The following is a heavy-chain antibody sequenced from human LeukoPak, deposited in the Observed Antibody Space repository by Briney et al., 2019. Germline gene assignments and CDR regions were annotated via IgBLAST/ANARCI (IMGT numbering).Heavy chain of an antibody. CDR2: ISYDGSNK. Sequence: GGSLRLSCAASGFTFSSYAMHWVRQAPGKGLEWVAVISYDGSNKYYADSVKGRFTIPRDNSKNTLYLQMNSLRAEDTAVYYCARDRYPIVVVPAGPYYFDYWGQGTLVTVSS. CDR1: GFTFSSYA. CDR3: ARDRYPIVVVPAGPYYFDY. D-gene: IGHD2-2*01. V-gene: IGHV3-30*04. J-gene: IGHJ4*02.